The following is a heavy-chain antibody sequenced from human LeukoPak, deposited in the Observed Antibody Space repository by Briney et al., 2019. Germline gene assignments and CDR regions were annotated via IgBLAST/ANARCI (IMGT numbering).Heavy chain of an antibody. CDR3: ADSYGDRNYYYGMDV. CDR2: IDFSGST. CDR1: GRSISSGGYY. V-gene: IGHV4-31*03. J-gene: IGHJ6*02. D-gene: IGHD4-17*01. Sequence: SETLSLTCSVSGRSISSGGYYGSWIRQHPGKGLEWIGYIDFSGSTYYNPSLNSRVTISVDTSKNQFSLKLSSVTAADTAVYYCADSYGDRNYYYGMDVWGQGTTVTVSS.